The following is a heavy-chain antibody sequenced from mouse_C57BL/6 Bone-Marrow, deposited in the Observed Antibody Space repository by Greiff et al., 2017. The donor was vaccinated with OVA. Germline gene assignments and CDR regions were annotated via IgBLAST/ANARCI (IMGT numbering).Heavy chain of an antibody. CDR2: IDPNSGGT. Sequence: VKLMESGAELVKPGASVKLSCKASGYTFTSYWMHWVKQRPGRGLEWIGRIDPNSGGTKYNEKFKSKATLTVDKPSSTAYMQLSSLTSEDSAGYCCARYSRWTGAMDYWGQGTSVSVSS. CDR1: GYTFTSYW. CDR3: ARYSRWTGAMDY. V-gene: IGHV1-72*01. D-gene: IGHD1-1*02. J-gene: IGHJ4*01.